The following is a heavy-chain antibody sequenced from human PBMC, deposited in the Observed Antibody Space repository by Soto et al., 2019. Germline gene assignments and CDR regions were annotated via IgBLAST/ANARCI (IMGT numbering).Heavy chain of an antibody. D-gene: IGHD5-18*01. J-gene: IGHJ2*01. CDR2: IYYTGYT. CDR3: ARSAIATHWFFDL. Sequence: LSLTCTVSGGPISSSSYYWGWIRQAPGKGLEWLATIYYTGYTYHNPSLKSHVTISVDTSKNQFSLKLTSVTAADTALYYCARSAIATHWFFDLWGRGTLVTVSS. V-gene: IGHV4-39*01. CDR1: GGPISSSSYY.